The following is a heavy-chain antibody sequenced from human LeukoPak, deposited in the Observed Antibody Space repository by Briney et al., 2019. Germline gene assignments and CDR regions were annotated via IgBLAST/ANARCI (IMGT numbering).Heavy chain of an antibody. D-gene: IGHD1-14*01. V-gene: IGHV3-30*02. CDR3: AKDRAGTIDY. J-gene: IGHJ4*02. CDR2: IRYDGSNK. Sequence: GGSLSLSCAASGFIFSSFGIHWARQAPGKGLEWVAFIRYDGSNKYYADSVKGRFTISRDNSKNTLYLQMNSLRAEDTAVYYCAKDRAGTIDYWGQGTLVTVSS. CDR1: GFIFSSFG.